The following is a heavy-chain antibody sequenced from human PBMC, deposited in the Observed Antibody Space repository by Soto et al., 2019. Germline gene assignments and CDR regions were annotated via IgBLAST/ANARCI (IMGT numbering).Heavy chain of an antibody. V-gene: IGHV4-39*02. CDR3: AREGDVDIVATISLYFDY. CDR1: GGSISSSSYY. D-gene: IGHD5-12*01. J-gene: IGHJ4*02. CDR2: IYYSGST. Sequence: PSETLSLTCTVSGGSISSSSYYWGWIRQPPGKGLEWIGSIYYSGSTYYNPSLKSRVTISVDTSKNQFSLKLSSVTAADTAVHYCAREGDVDIVATISLYFDYWGQGTLVTVSS.